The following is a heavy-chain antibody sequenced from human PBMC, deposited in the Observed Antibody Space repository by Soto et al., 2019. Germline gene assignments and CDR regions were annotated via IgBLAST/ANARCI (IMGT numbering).Heavy chain of an antibody. CDR3: ARVEGSSDYYDSGGYGEFDY. Sequence: QVQLVESGGGVVQPGRSLTLSCAASGFTFSTYGMHWVRQAPGKGLKWVAVIWYDGSNKYYADSVKGRFTISRDNSKNTLYLQMNSLRAEDTAVYYCARVEGSSDYYDSGGYGEFDYWGQGTLVTVSS. CDR2: IWYDGSNK. D-gene: IGHD3-22*01. J-gene: IGHJ4*02. V-gene: IGHV3-33*01. CDR1: GFTFSTYG.